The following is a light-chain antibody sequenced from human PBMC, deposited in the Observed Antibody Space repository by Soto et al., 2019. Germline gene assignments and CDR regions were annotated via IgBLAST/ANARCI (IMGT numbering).Light chain of an antibody. V-gene: IGLV2-14*01. CDR3: RSLTSVRPEA. CDR1: GDDIAGYNF. J-gene: IGLJ1*01. CDR2: DVT. Sequence: QSALAQPASVSGSPGESITISCGGTGDDIAGYNFVSWYQHHPGKAPKLIIYDVTHRPSGVSERFSGSKSGFTASLTMSGLKAEDEYHYDCRSLTSVRPEAFGTANKVT.